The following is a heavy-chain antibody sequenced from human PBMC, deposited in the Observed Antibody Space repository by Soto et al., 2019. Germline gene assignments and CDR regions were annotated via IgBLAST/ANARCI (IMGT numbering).Heavy chain of an antibody. CDR3: AGVLVVAASPPYCFDY. J-gene: IGHJ4*02. V-gene: IGHV1-69*12. CDR2: IIPIFGTA. D-gene: IGHD2-15*01. Sequence: QVQLVQSGAEVKKPGSSVKVSCKASGGTFSSYAISWVRQAPGQGLEWMGGIIPIFGTANYAQKFQGRVTITADASTRTAYMELSSLGSEDTAVYYCAGVLVVAASPPYCFDYWGQGTLVTVSS. CDR1: GGTFSSYA.